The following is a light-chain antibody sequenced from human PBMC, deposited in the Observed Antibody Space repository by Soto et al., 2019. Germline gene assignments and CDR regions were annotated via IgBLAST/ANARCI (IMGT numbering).Light chain of an antibody. V-gene: IGKV3-11*01. CDR2: DAS. CDR1: QSVSSY. CDR3: QQYT. Sequence: EIVLTQSPATLSLSPGERATLSCRASQSVSSYLAWYQQKPGQAPRPLIYDASNRATGIPARFSGSGSGTDFTLTISSLEPEDFAVYYCQQYTFGQGTRLEIK. J-gene: IGKJ5*01.